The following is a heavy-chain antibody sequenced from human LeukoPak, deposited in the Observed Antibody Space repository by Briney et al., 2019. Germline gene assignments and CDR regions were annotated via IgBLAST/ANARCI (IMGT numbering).Heavy chain of an antibody. Sequence: GGSLRLSCGASGFTFSSYAMSWVRQAPGKGLEWVSAISGSGGSTYCADSVKGRFTISRDNSKNTLYLQMNSLRAEDTAVYYCAKGYDYDSSGYATFDFWGQGTLVTVSS. V-gene: IGHV3-23*01. CDR2: ISGSGGST. D-gene: IGHD3-22*01. CDR1: GFTFSSYA. J-gene: IGHJ4*02. CDR3: AKGYDYDSSGYATFDF.